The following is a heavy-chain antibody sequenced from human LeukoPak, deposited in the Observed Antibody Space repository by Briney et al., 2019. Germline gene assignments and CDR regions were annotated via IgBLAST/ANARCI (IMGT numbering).Heavy chain of an antibody. Sequence: GGSLRLSCAASGFTFDDYAMHWVRQAPGKGLEWVSLISWDGGSTYYADSVKGRFTISRDNSKNSLYLQMNSLRAEDTALYYCAKDTAGGNSGLDWGQGTLVTVSS. D-gene: IGHD4-23*01. CDR1: GFTFDDYA. CDR3: AKDTAGGNSGLD. J-gene: IGHJ4*02. V-gene: IGHV3-43D*03. CDR2: ISWDGGST.